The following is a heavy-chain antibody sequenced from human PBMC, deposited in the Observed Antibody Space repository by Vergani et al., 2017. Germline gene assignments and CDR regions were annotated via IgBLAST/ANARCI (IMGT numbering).Heavy chain of an antibody. CDR2: IIPIFGIA. Sequence: QVQLVQSGAEVKKPGSSVKVSCKASGGTFSSYAISWVRQAPGQGLEWMGGIIPIFGIANYAQKFQGRVTITADNSTSTAYMELSSLRSEDTAVYYCASQGVATVTDNWFDPWGQGTLVTVSS. V-gene: IGHV1-69*17. J-gene: IGHJ5*02. CDR1: GGTFSSYA. CDR3: ASQGVATVTDNWFDP. D-gene: IGHD4-11*01.